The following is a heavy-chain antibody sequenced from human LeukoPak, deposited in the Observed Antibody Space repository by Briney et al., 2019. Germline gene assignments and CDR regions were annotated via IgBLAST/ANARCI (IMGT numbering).Heavy chain of an antibody. CDR3: ARGGPATVTRDFDFDY. D-gene: IGHD4-17*01. CDR2: INHSGST. J-gene: IGHJ4*02. Sequence: SETLSLTCAVYGGSFSGDFWSWIRQPPGKGLEWIGEINHSGSTNYNPSLKSRVTISVDTSKNQFSLKLSSVTAADTAVYYCARGGPATVTRDFDFDYWGQGTLVTVSS. CDR1: GGSFSGDF. V-gene: IGHV4-34*01.